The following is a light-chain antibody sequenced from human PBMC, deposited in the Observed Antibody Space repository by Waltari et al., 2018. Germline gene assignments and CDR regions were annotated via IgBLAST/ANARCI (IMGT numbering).Light chain of an antibody. J-gene: IGLJ3*02. Sequence: QSALTQPASVSGSPGPSITLSCTGTSSDVGGYNYVPWYQQHPDKAPKLLIYDVTKRPSGVSYRFSASKSGNTASLTISGLQAEDEGDYYCSSYTSSSTRVFGGGTKLTVL. CDR2: DVT. V-gene: IGLV2-14*03. CDR1: SSDVGGYNY. CDR3: SSYTSSSTRV.